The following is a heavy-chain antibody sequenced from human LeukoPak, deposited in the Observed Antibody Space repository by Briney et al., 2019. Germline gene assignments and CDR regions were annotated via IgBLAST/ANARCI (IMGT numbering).Heavy chain of an antibody. CDR2: ISGSGDGT. V-gene: IGHV3-23*01. CDR3: AKGNDYSDYYFDQ. D-gene: IGHD4-11*01. Sequence: GGSLRLSCVASGFTFSSYAMNWVRQAPGKGLEWVSGISGSGDGTHYADSVKGRFTISRDNSKNTLSLQMNSLRADDTAVYYCAKGNDYSDYYFDQWGQGTLVTVSS. J-gene: IGHJ4*02. CDR1: GFTFSSYA.